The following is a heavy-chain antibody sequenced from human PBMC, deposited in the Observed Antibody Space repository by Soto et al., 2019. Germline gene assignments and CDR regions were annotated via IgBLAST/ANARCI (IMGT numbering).Heavy chain of an antibody. CDR3: ARRQQLGYYYYGMDV. Sequence: QVQLVQSGAEVKKPGASVKVSCKASGYTVTSYDFNWVRQATGQGLEWMGWMNPNSGNTGYAQKFQGRVTMTRNTSTSTAYMELSSLRSEDTAVYYCARRQQLGYYYYGMDVWGQGTTVTVSS. CDR2: MNPNSGNT. CDR1: GYTVTSYD. D-gene: IGHD6-13*01. V-gene: IGHV1-8*01. J-gene: IGHJ6*02.